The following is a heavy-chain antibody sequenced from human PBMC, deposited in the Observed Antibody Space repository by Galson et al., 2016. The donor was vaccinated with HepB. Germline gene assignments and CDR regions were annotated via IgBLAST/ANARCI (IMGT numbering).Heavy chain of an antibody. Sequence: PALVKPTQTLTLTCTFSGFSLNTSGMCVSWIRQPPGKALEWLALIDWDDDKYYNTSLKTSLTISKDTSKNQVVLTMTNMDPVDTATYYCARRTYLVDAFDIWGQGTMVTVSS. CDR1: GFSLNTSGMC. V-gene: IGHV2-70*01. CDR3: ARRTYLVDAFDI. J-gene: IGHJ3*02. CDR2: IDWDDDK. D-gene: IGHD1-1*01.